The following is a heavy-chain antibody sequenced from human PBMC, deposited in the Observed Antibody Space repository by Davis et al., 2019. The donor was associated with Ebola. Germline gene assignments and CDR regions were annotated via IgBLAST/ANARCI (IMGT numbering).Heavy chain of an antibody. V-gene: IGHV1-2*06. CDR3: ARGHNYAHEY. D-gene: IGHD4-11*01. CDR1: GNTFTDYN. Sequence: ASVKVSCKVSGNTFTDYNVHWVRQAPGQGLEWMGRVISNNGATNYAQKFQGRVTMTRDTSISTVYMELSSLRYDDTADYYCARGHNYAHEYWGQGTLVTVSS. J-gene: IGHJ4*02. CDR2: VISNNGAT.